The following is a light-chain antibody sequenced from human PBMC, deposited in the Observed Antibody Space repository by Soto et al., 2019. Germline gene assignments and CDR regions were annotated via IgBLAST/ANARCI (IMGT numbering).Light chain of an antibody. J-gene: IGKJ1*01. V-gene: IGKV3-15*01. CDR3: QQYNNWPRT. CDR2: GAS. CDR1: QSVSSN. Sequence: EIAMTQSPAIRSASPGERATLSCGASQSVSSNLAWYQQKPGQAPSLLIYGASTRATGTPARFSGSGSGTEFTLTISSLQSEDFAVYYCQQYNNWPRTFGQGTKVEIK.